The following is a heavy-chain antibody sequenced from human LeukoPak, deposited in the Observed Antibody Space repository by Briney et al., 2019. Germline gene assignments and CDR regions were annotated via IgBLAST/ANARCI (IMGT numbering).Heavy chain of an antibody. J-gene: IGHJ5*02. CDR2: IYHSGST. Sequence: SETLSLTCAVSGGSISSSNWWSWVRQPPGKGLEWIGEIYHSGSTNYNPSLKSRVTISVDKSKNQFSLKLSSVTAADTAVYYCARAKKYCSSTSCYAGGRSDPWGQGTLVTVSS. D-gene: IGHD2-2*01. CDR3: ARAKKYCSSTSCYAGGRSDP. CDR1: GGSISSSNW. V-gene: IGHV4-4*02.